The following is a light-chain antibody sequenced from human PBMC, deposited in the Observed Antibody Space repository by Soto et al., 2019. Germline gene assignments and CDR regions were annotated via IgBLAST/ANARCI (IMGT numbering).Light chain of an antibody. CDR3: SSYAGSNTYV. Sequence: QSVLTQPPSASGSPGQSVTISCTGTSSDVGAYDYVSWYQQHPGKAPQLIIYEVIKRPSGVPDRFSGSKSANTASLTVSGLQAEDEADYYCSSYAGSNTYVFGSGTKVTVL. V-gene: IGLV2-8*01. J-gene: IGLJ1*01. CDR1: SSDVGAYDY. CDR2: EVI.